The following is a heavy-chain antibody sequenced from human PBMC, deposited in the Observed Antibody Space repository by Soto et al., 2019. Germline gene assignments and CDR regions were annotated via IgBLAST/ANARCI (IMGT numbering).Heavy chain of an antibody. Sequence: QVQLVQSGAEVKKPGSSVKVSCRASGGTFSSYAISWVRQAPGQGLEWMGGIIPIFGTANYAQKFQGRVTITADESTSTAYMELSSLRSEDTAMYYCARDTDPYYYDSSGSPERGDYWGQGTLVTVSS. CDR2: IIPIFGTA. CDR3: ARDTDPYYYDSSGSPERGDY. J-gene: IGHJ4*02. D-gene: IGHD3-22*01. V-gene: IGHV1-69*01. CDR1: GGTFSSYA.